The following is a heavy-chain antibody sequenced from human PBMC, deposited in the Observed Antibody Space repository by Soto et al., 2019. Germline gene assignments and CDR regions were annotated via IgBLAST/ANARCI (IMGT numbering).Heavy chain of an antibody. D-gene: IGHD3-10*01. Sequence: SETLSLTCTVSGGSISSYYWSWIRQPPGKGLEWIGYIYYSGSTNYNPSLKSRVTISVDTSKNQFSLKLSSVTAADTAVYYCARVTLLWLPFDPWGQGTLVTVS. V-gene: IGHV4-59*01. J-gene: IGHJ5*02. CDR3: ARVTLLWLPFDP. CDR1: GGSISSYY. CDR2: IYYSGST.